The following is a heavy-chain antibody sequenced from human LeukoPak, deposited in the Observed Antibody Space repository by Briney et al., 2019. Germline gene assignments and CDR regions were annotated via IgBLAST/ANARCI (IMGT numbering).Heavy chain of an antibody. CDR3: AREYYGSGSHHFDY. CDR1: GGSFSGYY. Sequence: PSETLSLTCAVYGGSFSGYYWSWIRQPPGKGLEWIGEINHSGSTNYNPSLKSRVTISVDTSKNQFSLKLSSVTAADTAVYYCAREYYGSGSHHFDYWGQGTLVTVSS. V-gene: IGHV4-34*01. CDR2: INHSGST. J-gene: IGHJ4*02. D-gene: IGHD3-10*01.